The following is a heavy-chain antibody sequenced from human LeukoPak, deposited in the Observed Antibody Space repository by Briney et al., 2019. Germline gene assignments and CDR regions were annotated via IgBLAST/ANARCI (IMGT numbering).Heavy chain of an antibody. CDR1: GYTFTSYD. D-gene: IGHD2-15*01. J-gene: IGHJ6*02. CDR3: ARGDCSGGSCYSYYYYYYGTDV. CDR2: MNPNSGNT. Sequence: ASVKVSCKASGYTFTSYDINWVRQATGQGLEWMGWMNPNSGNTGYAQKFQGRVTMTRNTSISTAYMELSSLRSEDTAVYYCARGDCSGGSCYSYYYYYYGTDVWGQGTTVTVSS. V-gene: IGHV1-8*01.